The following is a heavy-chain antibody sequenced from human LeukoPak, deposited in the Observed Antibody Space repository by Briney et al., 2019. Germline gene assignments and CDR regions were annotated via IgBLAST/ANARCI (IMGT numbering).Heavy chain of an antibody. CDR2: ISSSSSTI. J-gene: IGHJ4*02. Sequence: GGSLRLSCAASGFTFSSYSMNWVRQAPGKGLEWASYISSSSSTIYYADSVKGRFTISRDNAKNSLYLQMNSLRAEDTAVYFCARDSGSSWREGLNYWGQGTLVTVSS. CDR3: ARDSGSSWREGLNY. V-gene: IGHV3-48*04. CDR1: GFTFSSYS. D-gene: IGHD6-13*01.